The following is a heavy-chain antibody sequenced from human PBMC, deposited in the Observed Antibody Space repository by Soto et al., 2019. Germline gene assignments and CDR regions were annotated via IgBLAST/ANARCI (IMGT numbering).Heavy chain of an antibody. CDR3: AAGLGY. CDR2: IKPDGSEK. CDR1: GFPFTSYW. D-gene: IGHD1-1*01. Sequence: GGSLRLSCAASGFPFTSYWMNWVRQAPGKGLEWVANIKPDGSEKNYVDSVRGRFTISRDNAKNSLYLQMNSLTAEDTAVYYCAAGLGYWGQGTLVTVSS. J-gene: IGHJ4*02. V-gene: IGHV3-7*01.